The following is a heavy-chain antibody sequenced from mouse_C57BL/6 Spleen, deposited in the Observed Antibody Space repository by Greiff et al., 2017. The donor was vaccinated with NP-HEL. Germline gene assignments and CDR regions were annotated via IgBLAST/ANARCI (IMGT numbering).Heavy chain of an antibody. J-gene: IGHJ4*01. D-gene: IGHD1-1*01. CDR2: IDPSDSYT. Sequence: QVQLQQSGAELVRPGTSVKLSCKASGYTFTSYWMHWVKQRPGQGLEWIGVIDPSDSYTNYNQKFKGKATLTVDTSSSTAYMQLSSLTSEDSAVYYCARGDGYYGGAMDYWGQGTSVTVSS. V-gene: IGHV1-59*01. CDR1: GYTFTSYW. CDR3: ARGDGYYGGAMDY.